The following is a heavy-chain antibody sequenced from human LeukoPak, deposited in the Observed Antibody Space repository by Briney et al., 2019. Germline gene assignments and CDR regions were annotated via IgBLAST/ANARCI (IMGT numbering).Heavy chain of an antibody. CDR1: GYTFTSCD. CDR3: TRGSSGRRDN. V-gene: IGHV1-8*01. J-gene: IGHJ4*02. D-gene: IGHD6-19*01. CDR2: MNPNSGNT. Sequence: ASVKVSCKASGYTFTSCDINWVRQATGQGLEWVGWMNPNSGNTGYVQSFQGRISMTRDISIGTAYMELSNLTSEDTAIYYCTRGSSGRRDNWGQGTLVTVSA.